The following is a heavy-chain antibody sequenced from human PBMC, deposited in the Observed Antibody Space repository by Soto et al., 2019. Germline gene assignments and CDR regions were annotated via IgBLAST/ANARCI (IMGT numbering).Heavy chain of an antibody. V-gene: IGHV3-7*04. J-gene: IGHJ4*02. CDR2: IKGDGSDK. CDR1: GFTFSTYW. D-gene: IGHD6-19*01. Sequence: EVQLVESGGDLVQPGGSLRLSCAASGFTFSTYWMSWVRQAPGKGLEWVASIKGDGSDKYSVDSVKGRFTISRDNAKNSLYLQMNSLTAEDSAVYYCARYVAAFDYWGQGTLAIVSS. CDR3: ARYVAAFDY.